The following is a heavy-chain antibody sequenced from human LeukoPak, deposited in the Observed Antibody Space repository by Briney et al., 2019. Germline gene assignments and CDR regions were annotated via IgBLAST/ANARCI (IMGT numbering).Heavy chain of an antibody. CDR2: ISGSGAGT. V-gene: IGHV3-23*01. CDR1: GFTFSDYA. J-gene: IGHJ4*02. Sequence: PGGSLRLSCTVSGFTFSDYAISWVRQATGKGPEWVSSISGSGAGTYYADSVKGRFTISRDNSKNTLYVQMNNLRVEDTAVYYCARNGRHIAATGYYFHYWGQGTLVTVSS. CDR3: ARNGRHIAATGYYFHY. D-gene: IGHD6-13*01.